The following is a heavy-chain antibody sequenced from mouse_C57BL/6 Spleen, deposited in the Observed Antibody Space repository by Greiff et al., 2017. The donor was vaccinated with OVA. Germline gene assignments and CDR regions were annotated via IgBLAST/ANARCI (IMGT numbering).Heavy chain of an antibody. Sequence: VQLQQPGAELVKPGASVKMSCKASGYTFTSYWITWVKQRPGQGLEWIGDIYPGSGSTNYNEKFKSKATLTVDTSSSTAYMQLSSLTSEDSAVYYCALITTVVGRYYFDYWGQGTTLTVSS. J-gene: IGHJ2*01. D-gene: IGHD1-1*01. CDR2: IYPGSGST. CDR3: ALITTVVGRYYFDY. CDR1: GYTFTSYW. V-gene: IGHV1-55*01.